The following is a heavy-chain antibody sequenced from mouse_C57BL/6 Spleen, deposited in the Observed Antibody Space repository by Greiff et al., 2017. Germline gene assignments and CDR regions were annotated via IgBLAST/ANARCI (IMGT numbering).Heavy chain of an antibody. CDR1: GYTFTSYW. J-gene: IGHJ4*01. V-gene: IGHV1-52*01. D-gene: IGHD1-1*01. CDR2: IDPSDSET. CDR3: ARSGVYYGSSPRAMDY. Sequence: QVQLQQSGAELVRPGSSVKLSCKASGYTFTSYWMHWVKQRPIQGLEWIGNIDPSDSETHYNQKFKDKATLTVDKSSSTAYMQLSSLTSEDSAVYYCARSGVYYGSSPRAMDYWGQGTSVTVSS.